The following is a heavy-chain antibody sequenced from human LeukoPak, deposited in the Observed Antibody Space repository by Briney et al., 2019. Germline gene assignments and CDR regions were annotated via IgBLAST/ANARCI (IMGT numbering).Heavy chain of an antibody. CDR2: ISGSGGST. V-gene: IGHV3-23*01. CDR3: AKDEAVLRYFDWLLNY. D-gene: IGHD3-9*01. CDR1: GFAFSSYG. Sequence: GGSLRLSCAASGFAFSSYGMSWVRQAPGKGLEWVSAISGSGGSTYYADSVKGRFTISRDNSKNTLYLQMNSLRAEDTAVYYCAKDEAVLRYFDWLLNYWGQGTLVTVSS. J-gene: IGHJ4*02.